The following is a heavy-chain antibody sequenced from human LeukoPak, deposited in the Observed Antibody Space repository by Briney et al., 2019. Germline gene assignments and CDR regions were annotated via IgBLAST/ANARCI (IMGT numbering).Heavy chain of an antibody. CDR1: GFTFDDYA. J-gene: IGHJ4*02. CDR2: ISWNSGSI. D-gene: IGHD3-22*01. V-gene: IGHV3-9*01. CDR3: AKDPLGYYDSSGFFDY. Sequence: GGSLRLSCAASGFTFDDYAMHWVRQAPGKGLEWVSGISWNSGSIGYADSVKGRFTISRDNAKNSLYLQMNSLRAEDTALYYCAKDPLGYYDSSGFFDYWGQGTLVTVSS.